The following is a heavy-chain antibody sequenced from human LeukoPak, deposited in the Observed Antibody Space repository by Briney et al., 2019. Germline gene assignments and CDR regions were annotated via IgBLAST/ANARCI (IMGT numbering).Heavy chain of an antibody. CDR2: INPHSGGT. CDR3: ARGDIYGDYAY. Sequence: ASVKVSCKASGYIFTGYYIHWLLQAPGQGLEWMGWINPHSGGTNYAQKFQGRVTMTRDTSISTAYMELSRLRSDDTAVYYCARGDIYGDYAYWGQGTLVTVSS. CDR1: GYIFTGYY. D-gene: IGHD4-17*01. J-gene: IGHJ4*02. V-gene: IGHV1-2*02.